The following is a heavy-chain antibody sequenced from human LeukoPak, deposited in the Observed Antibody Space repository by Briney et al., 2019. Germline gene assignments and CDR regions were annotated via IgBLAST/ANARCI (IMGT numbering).Heavy chain of an antibody. J-gene: IGHJ5*02. CDR1: GFTFSAYN. Sequence: GGSLRLSCAASGFTFSAYNMNWVRQAPGKGLEWVSSISDSSSSIFYADSVKGRFTISRDNAKKSLHLQMNSLRVEDTAVYYCAREGVYAGFDPWGQGILVTVSS. CDR2: ISDSSSSI. D-gene: IGHD2-8*01. V-gene: IGHV3-21*01. CDR3: AREGVYAGFDP.